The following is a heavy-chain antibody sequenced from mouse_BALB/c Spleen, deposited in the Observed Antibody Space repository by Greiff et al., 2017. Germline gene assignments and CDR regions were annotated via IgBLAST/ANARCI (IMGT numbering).Heavy chain of an antibody. V-gene: IGHV5-9-3*01. J-gene: IGHJ3*01. Sequence: EVKLMESGGGLVKPGGSLKLSCAASGFTFSSYAMSWVRQTPEKRLEWVATISSGGSYTYYPDSVKGRFTISRDNAKNTLYLQMSSLRSEDTAMYYCARHEYDYDGFFAYWGQGTLVTVSA. CDR3: ARHEYDYDGFFAY. CDR2: ISSGGSYT. CDR1: GFTFSSYA. D-gene: IGHD2-4*01.